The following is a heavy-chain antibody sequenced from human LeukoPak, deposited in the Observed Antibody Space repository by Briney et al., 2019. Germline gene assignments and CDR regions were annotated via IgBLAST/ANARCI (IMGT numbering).Heavy chain of an antibody. D-gene: IGHD2-15*01. CDR3: ARGAPVAAKTFDI. J-gene: IGHJ3*02. Sequence: PSETLSLTCAVSGYSISSGYYWGWIRQPPGKGLEWIGSIYHSGSTYYNPSLKSRVTISVDTSKNQFSLKLSSVTAADTAVYYCARGAPVAAKTFDIWGQGTMVTVSS. CDR1: GYSISSGYY. V-gene: IGHV4-38-2*01. CDR2: IYHSGST.